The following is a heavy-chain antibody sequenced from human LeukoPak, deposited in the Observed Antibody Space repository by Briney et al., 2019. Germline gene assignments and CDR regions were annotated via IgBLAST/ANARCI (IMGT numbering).Heavy chain of an antibody. CDR2: IVVGSCNT. Sequence: SVTVSCKASVFTFTRPAMQWVRQARAPRLEWIGLIVVGSCNTNYAQKFQERVTITRDMSTSTAYMELSRLRSEDTAVYYCARGLSAAPYLDYGGQGTLVSVSS. J-gene: IGHJ4*02. D-gene: IGHD2-15*01. V-gene: IGHV1-58*02. CDR1: VFTFTRPA. CDR3: ARGLSAAPYLDY.